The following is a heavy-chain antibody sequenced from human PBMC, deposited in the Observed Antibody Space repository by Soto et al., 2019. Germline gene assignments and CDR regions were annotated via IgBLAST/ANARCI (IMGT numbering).Heavy chain of an antibody. J-gene: IGHJ4*02. V-gene: IGHV3-30*18. CDR3: AKARVRIVGANSFDY. CDR1: GFTFSNYG. CDR2: ISDDGDKR. D-gene: IGHD1-26*01. Sequence: PGGSMRLSCVGSGFTFSNYGMHWVRQPPGKGLEWVALISDDGDKRYYADSVRGRLIISRDNSKDTLYLQMNSLGPDDTAVYFCAKARVRIVGANSFDYWGQGTAVTVSS.